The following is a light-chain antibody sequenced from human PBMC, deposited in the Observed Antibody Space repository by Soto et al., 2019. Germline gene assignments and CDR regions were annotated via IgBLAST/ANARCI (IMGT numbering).Light chain of an antibody. Sequence: EIVLTQSPGTLSLSPGERATLSCRASQSVSSSYLAWYQQKPGQAPRPLIYGASSRATGIPDRFSGSGSGTDFTLTISRXEPEDFAVYYCQQYGSSPWTFGQGTKVDIK. J-gene: IGKJ1*01. CDR3: QQYGSSPWT. V-gene: IGKV3-20*01. CDR1: QSVSSSY. CDR2: GAS.